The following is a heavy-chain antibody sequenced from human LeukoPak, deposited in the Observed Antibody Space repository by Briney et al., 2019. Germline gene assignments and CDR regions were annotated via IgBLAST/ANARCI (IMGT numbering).Heavy chain of an antibody. J-gene: IGHJ4*02. CDR3: ARGGYDSSGYPLDY. Sequence: SETLSLTCTVSGGSVSSYYWSWIRQPAGKGLEWIGRIYTSGSTNYNPSLKSRVTMSVDTSKNQFSLKLSAVTPAATAVFYCARGGYDSSGYPLDYWGQGTLFTVSS. CDR2: IYTSGST. D-gene: IGHD3-22*01. CDR1: GGSVSSYY. V-gene: IGHV4-4*07.